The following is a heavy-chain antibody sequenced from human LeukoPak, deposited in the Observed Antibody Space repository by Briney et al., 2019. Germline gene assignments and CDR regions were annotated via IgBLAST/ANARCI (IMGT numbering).Heavy chain of an antibody. CDR1: GGSISSYY. Sequence: SETLSLTCTVSGGSISSYYWSWIRQSPGQGLEWIEHIYYSGSTNYNPSLKSRVTISVDTSKNQFSLKLSSVTAPDTAVYYCASSPTRSGPSYYFDYWSQGTLVTVSS. CDR3: ASSPTRSGPSYYFDY. D-gene: IGHD2-15*01. V-gene: IGHV4-59*08. CDR2: IYYSGST. J-gene: IGHJ4*02.